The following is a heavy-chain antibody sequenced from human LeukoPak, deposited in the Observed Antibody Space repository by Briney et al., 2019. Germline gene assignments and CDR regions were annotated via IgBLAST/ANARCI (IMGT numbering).Heavy chain of an antibody. CDR1: GFTFDCCG. J-gene: IGHJ4*02. D-gene: IGHD3-22*01. CDR3: TRHNYYEDGFDY. Sequence: PGGSLRLSCAASGFTFDCCGMHWVRQASGKGLEWVGRIRSKANTYATAYAAPVKGRFIISRDDSKNTAYLQMNSLKTEDTAVYYCTRHNYYEDGFDYWGQGTLVTVSS. CDR2: IRSKANTYAT. V-gene: IGHV3-73*01.